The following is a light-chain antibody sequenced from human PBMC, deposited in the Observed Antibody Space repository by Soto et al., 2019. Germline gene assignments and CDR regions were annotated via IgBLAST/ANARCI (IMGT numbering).Light chain of an antibody. CDR1: SGDVGGYNY. J-gene: IGLJ2*01. CDR3: CSYAGYYSLV. V-gene: IGLV2-11*01. CDR2: DVT. Sequence: QSALTQPRSVSGSPGQSVTISCTGTSGDVGGYNYVSWYQQHPGKAPKLMIYDVTKRPSGVRDRFSGSKSGNTASLTISGLQPEDEADYYCCSYAGYYSLVFGGGTKVTVL.